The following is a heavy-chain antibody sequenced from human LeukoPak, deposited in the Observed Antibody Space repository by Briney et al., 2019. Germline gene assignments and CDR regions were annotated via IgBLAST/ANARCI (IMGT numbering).Heavy chain of an antibody. Sequence: ASVKVSCKASGYTFTSYGISWVRQAPGQGLEWMGWISAYNGNTNYAQKLQGRVTMTTDTSTSTAYMELRSLRSDDTAVYYCARVGYQLLSDGAFDIWGQGTMVTVSS. CDR1: GYTFTSYG. CDR3: ARVGYQLLSDGAFDI. D-gene: IGHD2-2*01. V-gene: IGHV1-18*01. J-gene: IGHJ3*02. CDR2: ISAYNGNT.